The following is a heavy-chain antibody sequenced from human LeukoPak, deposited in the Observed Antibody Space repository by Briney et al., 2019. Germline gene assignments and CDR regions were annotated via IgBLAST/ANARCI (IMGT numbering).Heavy chain of an antibody. CDR2: ISAYNGNT. V-gene: IGHV1-18*01. CDR3: ARVGGYSGSYYRGAFDI. J-gene: IGHJ3*02. Sequence: ASVKVSCKASGYTFTSYGISWVRQAPGQGLEWMGWISAYNGNTNYAQKLQGRVTMTTDTSTSTAYMELRSLRSDDTAVYYCARVGGYSGSYYRGAFDIWGQGTMVTVSS. D-gene: IGHD1-26*01. CDR1: GYTFTSYG.